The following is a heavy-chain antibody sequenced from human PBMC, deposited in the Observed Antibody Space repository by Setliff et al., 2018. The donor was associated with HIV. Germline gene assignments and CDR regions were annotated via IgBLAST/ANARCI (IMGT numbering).Heavy chain of an antibody. J-gene: IGHJ4*02. Sequence: GGSLRLSCAASGFTFSSAWMSWVRQAPGKGLEWVGRIKTINEGATTYYAAPVKGRFTISRDDSKNTLYLQMNSLQTEDTAVYYCTTDSSLLWFGESADYWGQGTLVTVS. CDR1: GFTFSSAW. V-gene: IGHV3-15*05. CDR2: IKTINEGATT. D-gene: IGHD3-10*01. CDR3: TTDSSLLWFGESADY.